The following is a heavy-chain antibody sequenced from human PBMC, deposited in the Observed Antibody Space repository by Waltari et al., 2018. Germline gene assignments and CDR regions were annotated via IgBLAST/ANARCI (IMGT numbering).Heavy chain of an antibody. V-gene: IGHV1-24*01. Sequence: QVQLVQSGAEVKKPGASVKVSCKVSGYTLTELSMHWVRQAPGKGFEWMGGVDPEDGETIYAQKFQGRGTMTEDTSTDTAYMELSSLRSEDTAVYYCATGITLAAAGDYWGQGTLVTVSS. CDR2: VDPEDGET. CDR1: GYTLTELS. CDR3: ATGITLAAAGDY. J-gene: IGHJ4*02. D-gene: IGHD6-13*01.